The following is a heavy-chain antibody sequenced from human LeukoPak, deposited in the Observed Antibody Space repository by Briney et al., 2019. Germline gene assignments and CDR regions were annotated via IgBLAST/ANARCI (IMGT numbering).Heavy chain of an antibody. CDR1: GFTLSSYE. Sequence: GGSLRLSCAASGFTLSSYEMNWVRQAPGEGLEWVSYISSSGSTIYYADSVKGRFTISRDNAKNSLYLQMNSLRAEDTAVYYCARVRFGEFPWGQGTLVTVSS. CDR3: ARVRFGEFP. V-gene: IGHV3-48*03. CDR2: ISSSGSTI. D-gene: IGHD3-10*01. J-gene: IGHJ5*02.